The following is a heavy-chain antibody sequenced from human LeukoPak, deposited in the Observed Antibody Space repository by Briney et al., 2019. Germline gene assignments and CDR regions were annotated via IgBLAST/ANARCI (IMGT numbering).Heavy chain of an antibody. J-gene: IGHJ3*02. CDR1: GGTFSSYA. CDR3: ARANCSSTSCYSGHAFDI. Sequence: GASVKVSCKASGGTFSSYAISWVRQAPGQGLEWMGRIIPILGIANYAQKFQGRVTITADKSTSTAYMELSSLRSEDTAVYYCARANCSSTSCYSGHAFDIWGQGTMVTVSS. V-gene: IGHV1-69*04. CDR2: IIPILGIA. D-gene: IGHD2-2*01.